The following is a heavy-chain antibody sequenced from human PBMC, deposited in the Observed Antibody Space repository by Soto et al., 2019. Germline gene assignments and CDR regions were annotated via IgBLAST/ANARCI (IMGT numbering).Heavy chain of an antibody. J-gene: IGHJ6*02. D-gene: IGHD6-19*01. CDR2: IWYDGNTK. CDR1: GFTFNSYG. Sequence: GSLRLSCTASGFTFNSYGFNWVRQAPGKGLEWVAVIWYDGNTKYYADSVKGRFTISRDNLRSTVYLQMNSLTAEDTAVYYCARPLVAPVAGPYYYGMDVWGQGTTVTVSS. V-gene: IGHV3-33*01. CDR3: ARPLVAPVAGPYYYGMDV.